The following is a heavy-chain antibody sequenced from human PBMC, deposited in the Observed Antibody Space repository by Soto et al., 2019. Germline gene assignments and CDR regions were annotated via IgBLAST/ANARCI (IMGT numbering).Heavy chain of an antibody. J-gene: IGHJ5*02. CDR3: TRLRVSAWSPHDDWFDA. CDR1: GFTFSGSA. V-gene: IGHV3-73*01. Sequence: GSLRLSCAASGFTFSGSAMHWVRQAAVKGLEWVGRIRSKAKSYATAYAASVKGRFTISRDDSKNTAYLQMNSLKTEDTAVYYCTRLRVSAWSPHDDWFDAWGQGTLVTVSS. CDR2: IRSKAKSYAT. D-gene: IGHD1-26*01.